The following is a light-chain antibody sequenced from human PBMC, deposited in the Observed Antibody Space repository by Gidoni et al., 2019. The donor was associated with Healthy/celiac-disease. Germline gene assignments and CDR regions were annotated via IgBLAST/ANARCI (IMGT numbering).Light chain of an antibody. V-gene: IGLV2-14*03. CDR1: SSDVGGYNY. Sequence: QSALTQPASVSGSPGQSITISCTGTSSDVGGYNYVSWYQKHPGKAPKLMIYYVSNRPSGVSNRFSGSKSGNTASLTISGLQAEDEADYYCSSYTSSSTLKVFGGGTKLTVL. CDR2: YVS. CDR3: SSYTSSSTLKV. J-gene: IGLJ2*01.